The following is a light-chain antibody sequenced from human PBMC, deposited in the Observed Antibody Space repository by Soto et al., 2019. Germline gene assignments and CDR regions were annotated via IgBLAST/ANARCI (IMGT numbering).Light chain of an antibody. CDR3: SSYTNTGAHVV. V-gene: IGLV2-14*01. J-gene: IGLJ2*01. CDR1: SSDVCGYNF. Sequence: QSALTQPASVSGSPGQSITISCIGTSSDVCGYNFVSWYQQHPGKAPKLIVFEVSNRPSGVTNRFSGSKAGNTASLTISGLQAEDEADYYCSSYTNTGAHVVVGGGTKLTVL. CDR2: EVS.